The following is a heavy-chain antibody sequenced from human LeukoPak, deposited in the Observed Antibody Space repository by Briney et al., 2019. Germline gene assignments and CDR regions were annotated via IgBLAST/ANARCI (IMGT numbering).Heavy chain of an antibody. Sequence: PSETLSLTCAVYGGSFSGYYWSWIRQPPGKGLEWIGEINHSGSTNYNPSLKSRVTISVDTSKNQFSLKLSSVTAADTAVYYCARASWTDWFDPWGQGTLLTVSS. CDR2: INHSGST. CDR3: ARASWTDWFDP. J-gene: IGHJ5*02. V-gene: IGHV4-34*01. D-gene: IGHD3/OR15-3a*01. CDR1: GGSFSGYY.